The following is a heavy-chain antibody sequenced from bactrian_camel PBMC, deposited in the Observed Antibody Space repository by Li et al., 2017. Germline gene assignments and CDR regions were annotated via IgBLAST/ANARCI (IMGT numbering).Heavy chain of an antibody. CDR2: IRGDSTT. Sequence: HVQLVESGGGSVQAGGSLRLSCAASEYSVGATYMVWFRQAPGKEKEGVALIRGDSTTTYTDSVKGRFAISRDLPENTLYLEMNNLKPEDTGMYICAAGLVGYNCQASADFRYWGQGTQVTVS. V-gene: IGHV3S53*01. J-gene: IGHJ6*01. CDR1: EYSVGATY. D-gene: IGHD3*01. CDR3: AAGLVGYNCQASADFRY.